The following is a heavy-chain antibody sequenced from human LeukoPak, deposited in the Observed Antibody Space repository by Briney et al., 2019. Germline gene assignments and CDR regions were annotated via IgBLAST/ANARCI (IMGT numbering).Heavy chain of an antibody. CDR3: ARALGGGWYDY. CDR1: GGSISSYY. J-gene: IGHJ4*02. Sequence: PSEALSLTCTVSGGSISSYYWSWIRQPPGKGLEWIGDIYYSGSTNYNPSLKSRVTISVDTSKNQFSLKLSSVTAADTAVYYCARALGGGWYDYWGQGTLVTVSS. D-gene: IGHD6-19*01. CDR2: IYYSGST. V-gene: IGHV4-59*01.